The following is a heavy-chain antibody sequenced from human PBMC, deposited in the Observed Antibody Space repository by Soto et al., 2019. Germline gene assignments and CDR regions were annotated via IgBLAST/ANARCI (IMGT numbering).Heavy chain of an antibody. CDR3: AKGRGGLLWFGERGPIDY. CDR1: GFTFDSYA. D-gene: IGHD3-10*01. J-gene: IGHJ4*02. CDR2: ISHDGNTQ. V-gene: IGHV3-30*18. Sequence: QVQLVESGGGVVQPARSLRLSCAASGFTFDSYALHWVRQAPGQGLVWVAVISHDGNTQYYADSVKGRFTISRDNSKNTLFLQMNSLTTEDTAVYYCAKGRGGLLWFGERGPIDYWGQGTLVTVSS.